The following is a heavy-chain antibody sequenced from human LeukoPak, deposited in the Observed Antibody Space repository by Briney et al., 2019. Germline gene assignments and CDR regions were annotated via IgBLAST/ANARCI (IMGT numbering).Heavy chain of an antibody. Sequence: GGSLRLSCAASGFTFSSYAMSWVRQAPGKGPEWVSAISGSGGSTYYADSVKGRFTISRDNSKNTLYLQMNSLRAEDTAVYYCAKEKAHSSSWDYFDYWGQGTLVTVSS. D-gene: IGHD6-6*01. J-gene: IGHJ4*02. CDR3: AKEKAHSSSWDYFDY. CDR1: GFTFSSYA. V-gene: IGHV3-23*01. CDR2: ISGSGGST.